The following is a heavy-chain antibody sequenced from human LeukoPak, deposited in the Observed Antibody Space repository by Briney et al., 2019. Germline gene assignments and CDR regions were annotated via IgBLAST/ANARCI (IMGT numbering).Heavy chain of an antibody. CDR2: INHSGSN. Sequence: SETLSLTCAVYGGSFSGYYWSWIRQPPGRGLEWIGEINHSGSNNYNPSLKSRVTRSVDTSKNQFSLKLSAVTAADTAVYYCAPRHFDYLSGQGTLVTVSA. CDR3: APRHFDYL. CDR1: GGSFSGYY. V-gene: IGHV4-34*01. J-gene: IGHJ5*02. D-gene: IGHD3-9*01.